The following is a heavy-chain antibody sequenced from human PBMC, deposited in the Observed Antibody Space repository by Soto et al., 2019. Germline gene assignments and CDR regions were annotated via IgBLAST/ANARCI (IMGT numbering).Heavy chain of an antibody. CDR1: GGSISSGDYY. J-gene: IGHJ6*02. CDR2: IYYSGST. D-gene: IGHD3-22*01. CDR3: ARWGSGLPNYYDSSGYFYGMDV. Sequence: SETLSLTCTVSGGSISSGDYYWSWIRQPPGKGLEWIGYIYYSGSTYYNPSLKSRVTISVDTSKNQFSLKLSSVTAADTAVYYCARWGSGLPNYYDSSGYFYGMDVWGQGTTVTVSS. V-gene: IGHV4-30-4*01.